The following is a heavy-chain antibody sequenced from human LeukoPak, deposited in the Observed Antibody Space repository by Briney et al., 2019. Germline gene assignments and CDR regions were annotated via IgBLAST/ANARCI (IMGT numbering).Heavy chain of an antibody. CDR3: ASGNWNYYYFDY. D-gene: IGHD1-7*01. V-gene: IGHV4-59*01. CDR1: GGSISSYY. Sequence: SETLSPTCTVSGGSISSYYWSWIRQPPGKGLEWIGYIYYSGSTNYNPSLKSRVTISLDTSKNQFSLKLSSVTAADTAVYYCASGNWNYYYFDYWGQGTLVTVSS. J-gene: IGHJ4*02. CDR2: IYYSGST.